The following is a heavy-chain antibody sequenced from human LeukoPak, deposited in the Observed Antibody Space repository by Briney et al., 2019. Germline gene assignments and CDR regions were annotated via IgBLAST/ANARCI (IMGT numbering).Heavy chain of an antibody. CDR2: IYSGGST. D-gene: IGHD1-26*01. V-gene: IGHV3-53*01. J-gene: IGHJ4*02. Sequence: GGSLRLSCADSGFTVSSNYMSWVRQAPGKGLEWVSVIYSGGSTYYADSVKGRFTISRDNSKTTLYLQMNSLRADDTAVYYCAKGGPTGSNYFDYWGQGTLVTVSS. CDR3: AKGGPTGSNYFDY. CDR1: GFTVSSNY.